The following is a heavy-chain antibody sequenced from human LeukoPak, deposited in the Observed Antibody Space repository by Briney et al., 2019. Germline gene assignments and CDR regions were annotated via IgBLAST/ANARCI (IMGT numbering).Heavy chain of an antibody. Sequence: GGSLRLSCSASGFTFSSYGMHWVRQAPGKGLEWVAVIWYDGSNKYYADSVKGRFTISRDNSKNTLYLQMNSLRAEDTAVYYCARENSGSYHELDYWGQGTLVTVSS. CDR3: ARENSGSYHELDY. CDR1: GFTFSSYG. D-gene: IGHD1-26*01. J-gene: IGHJ4*02. V-gene: IGHV3-33*08. CDR2: IWYDGSNK.